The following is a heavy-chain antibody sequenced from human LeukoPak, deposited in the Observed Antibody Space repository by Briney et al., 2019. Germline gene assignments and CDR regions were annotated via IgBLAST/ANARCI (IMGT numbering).Heavy chain of an antibody. CDR3: ARAPNWRFHH. V-gene: IGHV3-53*01. CDR1: GFSVSSIY. Sequence: PGGSLRLSCAASGFSVSSIYMNWVRQPPGKGLEWVSVIYSDGTTYYTDSVKGRFTISRDDSKNTLYLHMNSLRAEDTAVYYCARAPNWRFHHGGEGTLVTVPS. CDR2: IYSDGTT. J-gene: IGHJ4*02. D-gene: IGHD1-1*01.